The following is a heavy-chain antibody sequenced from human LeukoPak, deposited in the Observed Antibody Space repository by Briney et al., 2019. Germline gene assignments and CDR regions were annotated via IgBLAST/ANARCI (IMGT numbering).Heavy chain of an antibody. CDR1: GGTFSSYT. Sequence: ASVKVSCKASGGTFSSYTISWVRQAPGQGLEWMGRIIPILGIANYAQKFQGRVTITADKSTSTAYMELSSLRSEDTAVYYCARDYRGGEVLMVYASVWNWFDPWGQGTLVTVPS. CDR2: IIPILGIA. V-gene: IGHV1-69*04. J-gene: IGHJ5*02. CDR3: ARDYRGGEVLMVYASVWNWFDP. D-gene: IGHD2-8*01.